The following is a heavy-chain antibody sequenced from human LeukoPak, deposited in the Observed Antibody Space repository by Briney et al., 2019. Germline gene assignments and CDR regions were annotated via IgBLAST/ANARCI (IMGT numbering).Heavy chain of an antibody. J-gene: IGHJ3*02. V-gene: IGHV3-21*01. D-gene: IGHD5-12*01. Sequence: PGGSLRLSCAASGFTFSSYSMNWGRQAPGKGLEWVSSISSSSSYIYYADSVKGRFTISRDNAKNSLYLQMNSLRAEDTAVYYCARDSGRIRTHAFDIWGQGTMVTVSS. CDR1: GFTFSSYS. CDR3: ARDSGRIRTHAFDI. CDR2: ISSSSSYI.